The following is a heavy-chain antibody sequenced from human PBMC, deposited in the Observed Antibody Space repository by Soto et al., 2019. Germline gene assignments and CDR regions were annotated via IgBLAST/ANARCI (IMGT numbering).Heavy chain of an antibody. CDR3: AKDIVVVVAATAYS. CDR1: GFTFSSYA. J-gene: IGHJ4*02. CDR2: ISGSGGST. Sequence: GGSLRLSCAASGFTFSSYAMSWVRQAPGKGLEWVSAISGSGGSTYYADYVKGRFTISRDNSKNTLYLQMNSPRAEDTAVYYCAKDIVVVVAATAYSWGQGTLVTVSS. V-gene: IGHV3-23*01. D-gene: IGHD2-15*01.